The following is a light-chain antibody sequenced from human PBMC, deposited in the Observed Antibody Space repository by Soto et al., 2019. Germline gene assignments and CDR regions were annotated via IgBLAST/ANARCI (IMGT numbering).Light chain of an antibody. Sequence: QSVLTQPPSASGTPGQRVTISCSGSSSNIGSNTVNWYQHLPGTAPKLLIYDHTKRPSGIPDRFSGSKSGTSATLGITGLQTGDEADYYCGTWDSSLSAVVFGGGTKLTVL. CDR1: SSNIGSNT. CDR2: DHT. J-gene: IGLJ2*01. CDR3: GTWDSSLSAVV. V-gene: IGLV1-51*01.